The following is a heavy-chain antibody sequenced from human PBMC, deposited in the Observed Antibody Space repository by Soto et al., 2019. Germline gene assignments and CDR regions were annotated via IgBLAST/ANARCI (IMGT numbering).Heavy chain of an antibody. CDR2: IYYSGSI. CDR1: GGSISSGGYY. CDR3: ATFLGVSSLDY. J-gene: IGHJ4*02. V-gene: IGHV4-31*03. D-gene: IGHD3-16*01. Sequence: QVQLQESGPGLVKPSQTLSLTCTVSGGSISSGGYYWSWIRQHPGKGLEWIGYIYYSGSIYYNPSIKSRVTLPVDTSKIQSALMLGSVTAADTAGYYCATFLGVSSLDYWGQGTLVTVSA.